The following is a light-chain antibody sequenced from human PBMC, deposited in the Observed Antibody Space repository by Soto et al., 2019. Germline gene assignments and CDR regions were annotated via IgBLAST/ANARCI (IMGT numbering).Light chain of an antibody. CDR2: AAS. CDR1: QSISSY. V-gene: IGKV1-39*01. J-gene: IGKJ5*01. Sequence: IQMTQSPSSLSASAGDRVTITCRASQSISSYLNWYQQKPGKAPKLLIYAASSLQSGVPSRFSGSGSGTDFTLTISSLQPEDFATYYCQQRYSTLAITFGQGTRLEIK. CDR3: QQRYSTLAIT.